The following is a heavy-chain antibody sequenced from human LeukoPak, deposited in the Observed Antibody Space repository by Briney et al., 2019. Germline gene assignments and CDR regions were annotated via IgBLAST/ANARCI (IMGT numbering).Heavy chain of an antibody. V-gene: IGHV1-69*13. J-gene: IGHJ4*02. Sequence: SVKVSCKASGGTFSSYAISWVRQAPGQGLEWMGGIIPIFGTANYAQKFQGRVTITADESTSTAYMELSSLRSEDTAVYYCARESSKVYGSGRLDYWGQGTLVTVSS. CDR2: IIPIFGTA. CDR1: GGTFSSYA. CDR3: ARESSKVYGSGRLDY. D-gene: IGHD3-10*01.